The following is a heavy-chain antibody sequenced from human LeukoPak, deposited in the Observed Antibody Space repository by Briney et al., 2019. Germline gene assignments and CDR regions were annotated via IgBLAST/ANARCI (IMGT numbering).Heavy chain of an antibody. V-gene: IGHV4-34*01. CDR3: ARAETQYYDFRSGYHNWFDP. CDR1: GGSFSGYY. J-gene: IGHJ5*02. CDR2: INHSGST. D-gene: IGHD3-3*01. Sequence: SETLSLTCAVYGGSFSGYYWSWIRQPPGKGLEWIGEINHSGSTNYNPSLKSRVTISVDTSKNQFSLKLSSVTAADTAVYYCARAETQYYDFRSGYHNWFDPWGQGTLVTVSS.